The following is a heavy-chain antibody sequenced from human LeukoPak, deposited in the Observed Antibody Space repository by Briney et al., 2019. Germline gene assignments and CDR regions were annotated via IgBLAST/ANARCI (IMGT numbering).Heavy chain of an antibody. CDR3: AREGGRYCSGGSCYSSNGWYGGLNY. V-gene: IGHV1-18*01. CDR2: ISTYNGHT. CDR1: GYTFTSYG. D-gene: IGHD2-15*01. Sequence: ASVKVSCKASGYTFTSYGISWVRHAPGQGLEWMGWISTYNGHTNYARKVQGRVTMTTDTSTSIAYMELRSLRSDDTAVYFCAREGGRYCSGGSCYSSNGWYGGLNYWGQGTLVTVSS. J-gene: IGHJ4*02.